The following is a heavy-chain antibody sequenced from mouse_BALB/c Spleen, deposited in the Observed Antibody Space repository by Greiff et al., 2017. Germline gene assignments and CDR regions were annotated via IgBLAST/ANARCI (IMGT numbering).Heavy chain of an antibody. Sequence: EVQLLQSGPELVKPGASVKISCKASGYTFTDYNMHWVKQSHGKSLEWIGYIYPYNGGTGSHQKFKCKATLTVDNSSSTAYMELRSLTSEDSAVYYWARRGYYGSSPDYWGQGTTLTVSS. D-gene: IGHD1-1*01. CDR1: GYTFTDYN. J-gene: IGHJ2*01. CDR3: ARRGYYGSSPDY. CDR2: IYPYNGGT. V-gene: IGHV1S29*02.